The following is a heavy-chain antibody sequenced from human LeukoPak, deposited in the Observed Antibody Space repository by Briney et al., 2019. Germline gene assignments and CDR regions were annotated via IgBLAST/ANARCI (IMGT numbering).Heavy chain of an antibody. D-gene: IGHD3-10*01. CDR2: VYHSGST. Sequence: SETLSLTCAVSGGSISSSNWWSWVRQPPGKGLEWIGEVYHSGSTNYNPSLKSRVTISVDTSKNQFSLKLSSVTAADTAVYYCASLYYYGSGLDYWGQGTLVTVSS. CDR3: ASLYYYGSGLDY. V-gene: IGHV4-4*02. CDR1: GGSISSSNW. J-gene: IGHJ4*02.